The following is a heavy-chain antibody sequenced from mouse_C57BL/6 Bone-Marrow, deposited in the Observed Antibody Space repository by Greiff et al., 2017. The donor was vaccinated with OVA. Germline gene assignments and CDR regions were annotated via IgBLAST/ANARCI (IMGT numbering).Heavy chain of an antibody. CDR3: AREYYGSSYPSFAY. D-gene: IGHD1-1*01. Sequence: QVQLKQSGAELMKPGASVKLSCKATGYTFTGYWIEWVKQRPGHGLEWIGEILPGSVSTNYNEKFKGKATFTADTSSNTAYMQLSSLTTEDSAIYYCAREYYGSSYPSFAYWGQGTLVTVSA. CDR1: GYTFTGYW. CDR2: ILPGSVST. J-gene: IGHJ3*01. V-gene: IGHV1-9*01.